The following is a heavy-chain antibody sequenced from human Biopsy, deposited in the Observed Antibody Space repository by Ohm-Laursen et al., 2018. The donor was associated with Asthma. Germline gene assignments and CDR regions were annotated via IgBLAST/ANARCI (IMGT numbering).Heavy chain of an antibody. Sequence: AASVKVSCKISGYSLTDLSMHWVRQAPGHGLEWMGGHDHEEGGTVNARRFQGRVTMTEDTSTDTAYMELSSLSSDDTAVYYCASDFPKDYVRYNFQFWGQGTLVTVSP. J-gene: IGHJ4*02. CDR3: ASDFPKDYVRYNFQF. D-gene: IGHD4-17*01. CDR1: GYSLTDLS. V-gene: IGHV1-24*01. CDR2: HDHEEGGT.